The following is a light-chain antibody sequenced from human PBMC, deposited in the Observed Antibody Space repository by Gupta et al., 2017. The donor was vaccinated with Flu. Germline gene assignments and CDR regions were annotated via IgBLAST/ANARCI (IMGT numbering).Light chain of an antibody. J-gene: IGKJ4*01. CDR3: QQRSNWLT. CDR1: QSVSRY. V-gene: IGKV3-11*01. Sequence: EIVLTQSPATLSVSPGERATLSCRASQSVSRYLAWYQQKPGQATRLLIYDASNRATGIPARFSGSGSGTDFTLTISSLEAEDFAVYYCQQRSNWLTFGGGTKVEIK. CDR2: DAS.